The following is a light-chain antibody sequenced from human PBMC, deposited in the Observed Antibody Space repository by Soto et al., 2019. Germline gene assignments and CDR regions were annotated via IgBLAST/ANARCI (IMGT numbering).Light chain of an antibody. Sequence: QSALTQPPSASGSPGQSVTISCTGTSSDVGGYNYVSWYQQHPGKAPKLMIYEVTKRPSGVPDRFSGSKSGNTASLTVSGLQAEDEAEYYCSSFAGSNNDVVGTGTKLTVL. CDR1: SSDVGGYNY. CDR2: EVT. CDR3: SSFAGSNNDV. V-gene: IGLV2-8*01. J-gene: IGLJ1*01.